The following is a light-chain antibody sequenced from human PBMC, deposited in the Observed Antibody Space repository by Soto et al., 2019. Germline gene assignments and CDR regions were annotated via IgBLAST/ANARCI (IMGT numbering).Light chain of an antibody. CDR2: DAS. CDR3: QQSYSTPT. J-gene: IGKJ1*01. CDR1: QSIRNF. V-gene: IGKV1-39*01. Sequence: DINMTESASSLSASVGDMVTITCRASQSIRNFLNWYQQKPGKAPKVLIYDASSLQSGVQSRFSGSGSGTESTLTISSLQPEDSATYYCQQSYSTPTCGQGTKVDIK.